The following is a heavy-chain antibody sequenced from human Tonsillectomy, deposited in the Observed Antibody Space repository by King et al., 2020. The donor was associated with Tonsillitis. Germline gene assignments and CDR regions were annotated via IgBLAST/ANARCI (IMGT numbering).Heavy chain of an antibody. V-gene: IGHV1-46*01. CDR3: ARGQYYYDSSGYYPLYFDY. J-gene: IGHJ4*02. Sequence: VQLVESGAEVTKPGASVKVSCKASGYTFTSYYMHWVRQAPGQGLEWMGIINPSAGSTSYAQKFQGRATMTRDTSTSTVHMGLSRLTSEDTDVYYCARGQYYYDSSGYYPLYFDYWGQGTLITVSS. CDR1: GYTFTSYY. D-gene: IGHD3-22*01. CDR2: INPSAGST.